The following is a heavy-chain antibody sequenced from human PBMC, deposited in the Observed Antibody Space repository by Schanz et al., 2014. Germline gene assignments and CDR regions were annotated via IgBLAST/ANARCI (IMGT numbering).Heavy chain of an antibody. J-gene: IGHJ3*01. CDR3: STDLTAVDYDAIGL. CDR2: IKSKVDGGTT. Sequence: EVQLVESGGGLVKPGGSLRLSCAASGFGFDDYAMSWVRQAPGKGLEWVGRIKSKVDGGTTDNAAPVQGRFTISRDDSKNTLHLQMNSLKTEDTAVYYCSTDLTAVDYDAIGLWGQGTMVTVSS. CDR1: GFGFDDYA. D-gene: IGHD4-17*01. V-gene: IGHV3-15*01.